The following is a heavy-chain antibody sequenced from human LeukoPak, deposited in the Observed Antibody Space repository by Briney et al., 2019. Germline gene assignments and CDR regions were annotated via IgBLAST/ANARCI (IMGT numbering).Heavy chain of an antibody. CDR3: ARPLLWFGESSYYFDY. D-gene: IGHD3-10*01. J-gene: IGHJ4*02. Sequence: GGSLRLSCAASGFTFSSYAMHWVRQAPGKGLEWVAVISYDGSNKYYADSVKGRFTISRDNSKNTLYLQMNSLGAEDTAVYYCARPLLWFGESSYYFDYWGQGTLVTVSS. V-gene: IGHV3-30-3*01. CDR2: ISYDGSNK. CDR1: GFTFSSYA.